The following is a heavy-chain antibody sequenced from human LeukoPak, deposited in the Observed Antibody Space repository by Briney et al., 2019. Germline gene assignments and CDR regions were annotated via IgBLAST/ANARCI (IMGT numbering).Heavy chain of an antibody. D-gene: IGHD4-17*01. CDR3: ARVRGAAYGDVDY. Sequence: PSETLSLTCAVYGGSFSGYYWSWIRQPPGKGLEWIGEINHSGSTNYNPSLKSRVTISVDTSKNQFSLKLSSVIAADTAVYYCARVRGAAYGDVDYWGQGTLVTVSS. CDR2: INHSGST. V-gene: IGHV4-34*01. J-gene: IGHJ4*02. CDR1: GGSFSGYY.